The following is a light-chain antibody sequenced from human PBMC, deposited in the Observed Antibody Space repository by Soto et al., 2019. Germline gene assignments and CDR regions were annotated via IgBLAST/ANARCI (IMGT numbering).Light chain of an antibody. V-gene: IGKV3-20*01. CDR1: QSVTSSF. J-gene: IGKJ1*01. CDR3: QQYGSSPWT. Sequence: EIVLTQSPGTLSLSLGERATLSCRASQSVTSSFLAWYQQKPGQAPRLLIYGVSSRATGIPDRFSGSGSGTDFTLTISRLEPEDFAVYYCQQYGSSPWTFGQGTKVEIK. CDR2: GVS.